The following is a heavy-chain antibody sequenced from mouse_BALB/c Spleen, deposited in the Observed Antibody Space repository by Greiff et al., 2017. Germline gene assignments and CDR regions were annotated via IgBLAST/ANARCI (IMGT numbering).Heavy chain of an antibody. V-gene: IGHV1S132*01. CDR1: GYAFSSYW. CDR3: ARSELGGAWFAY. Sequence: VQLQQSGAELVRPGSSVKISCKASGYAFSSYWMNWVKQRPGQGLGWIGEIFPGTGTTYYNEKFKGKATLTIDTSSSTAYMQLSSLTSEDSAVYFCARSELGGAWFAYWGQGTLVTVSA. CDR2: IFPGTGTT. J-gene: IGHJ3*01. D-gene: IGHD4-1*01.